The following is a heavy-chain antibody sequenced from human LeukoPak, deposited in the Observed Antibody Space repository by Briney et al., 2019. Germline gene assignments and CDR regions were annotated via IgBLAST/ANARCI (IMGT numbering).Heavy chain of an antibody. CDR2: INPNNGAT. CDR3: ARELGYCSSSSCPLYHY. CDR1: GYRFTDYY. D-gene: IGHD2-2*01. Sequence: ASVKVSCKSSGYRFTDYYVHWVRQAPGQGLEWMGWINPNNGATSCAQRFHGRVTLTRDTSITTAYMELSRLTSGDTAVYYCARELGYCSSSSCPLYHYWGQGTLVTVSS. V-gene: IGHV1-2*02. J-gene: IGHJ4*02.